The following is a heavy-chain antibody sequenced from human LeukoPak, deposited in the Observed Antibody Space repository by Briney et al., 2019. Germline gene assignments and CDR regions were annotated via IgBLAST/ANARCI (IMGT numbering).Heavy chain of an antibody. CDR2: ISYDGSNK. D-gene: IGHD1-26*01. CDR3: AKGEVGVTQPSSIDY. V-gene: IGHV3-30*18. Sequence: PGRSLRLSCAASGFTFSSYSMHWVRQAPGKGLEWVAVISYDGSNKYYADSVKGRFTISRDNSKNTLYLQMNSLRTEDTAVYYCAKGEVGVTQPSSIDYWGQGTLVTVSS. J-gene: IGHJ4*02. CDR1: GFTFSSYS.